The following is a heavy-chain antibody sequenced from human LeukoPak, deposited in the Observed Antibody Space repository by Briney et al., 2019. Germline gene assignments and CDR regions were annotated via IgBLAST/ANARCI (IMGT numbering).Heavy chain of an antibody. CDR3: ARNYYDSSVGAFDH. CDR2: IYYSGST. V-gene: IGHV4-31*03. CDR1: GGSISSGGYY. D-gene: IGHD3-22*01. Sequence: SETLSPTCTVSGGSISSGGYYWSWIRQHPGKGLEWIGYIYYSGSTYYNPSLKSRVTISVDTSKNQFSLKLSSVTAADTAVYYCARNYYDSSVGAFDHWGQGTLVTVSS. J-gene: IGHJ4*02.